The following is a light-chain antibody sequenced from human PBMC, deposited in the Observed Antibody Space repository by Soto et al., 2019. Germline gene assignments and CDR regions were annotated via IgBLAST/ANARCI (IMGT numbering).Light chain of an antibody. Sequence: QSALAQPASVSGSPGQSITISCTGTSSDVGAYNYVSWYHQHHPGKAPELIIYDVTDRPSGVSTRFSGSKSGNTASLTISGLQAEDEGYYYCSSYTTIKTVIFGGGTKLTVL. J-gene: IGLJ2*01. V-gene: IGLV2-14*01. CDR1: SSDVGAYNY. CDR3: SSYTTIKTVI. CDR2: DVT.